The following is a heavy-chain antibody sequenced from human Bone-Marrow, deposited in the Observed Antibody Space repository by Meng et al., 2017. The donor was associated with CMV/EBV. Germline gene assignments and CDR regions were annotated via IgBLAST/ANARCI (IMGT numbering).Heavy chain of an antibody. V-gene: IGHV4-39*07. J-gene: IGHJ5*02. CDR1: GGSISSSSYY. Sequence: GSLRLSCTVSGGSISSSSYYWGWIRQPPGKGLEWIGSIYYSGSTYYNPSLKSRVTISVDTSKNQFSLKLSSVTAADTAVYYCARGFRPYWFDPWGQGTLVTSPQ. CDR2: IYYSGST. D-gene: IGHD6-6*01. CDR3: ARGFRPYWFDP.